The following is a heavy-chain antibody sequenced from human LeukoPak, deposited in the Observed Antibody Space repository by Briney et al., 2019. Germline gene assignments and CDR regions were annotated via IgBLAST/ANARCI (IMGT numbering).Heavy chain of an antibody. J-gene: IGHJ5*02. CDR1: GGSISSYY. CDR3: ASLHGYGSDRP. D-gene: IGHD3-10*01. Sequence: TSETLSLTCTVSGGSISSYYWSWIRQPPGKGLEWIGYIYYSGSTNYNPSLKSRVTISVDTSKNQFSLKLSSVTAADTAVYYCASLHGYGSDRPWGQGTLVTVSS. CDR2: IYYSGST. V-gene: IGHV4-59*08.